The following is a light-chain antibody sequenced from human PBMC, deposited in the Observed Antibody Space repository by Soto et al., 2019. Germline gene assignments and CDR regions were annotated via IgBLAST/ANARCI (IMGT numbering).Light chain of an antibody. J-gene: IGKJ2*02. Sequence: EIVLTQSPGTLSLSPGERATLSCRASLTVAGSYLAWYQQTPGQAPRLLIYGASSRATGIPDRFSGSGSGTDFTLSNSGLEPEHFAVYYCQHYGSSPCTFDQGTKLVI. CDR1: LTVAGSY. V-gene: IGKV3-20*01. CDR3: QHYGSSPCT. CDR2: GAS.